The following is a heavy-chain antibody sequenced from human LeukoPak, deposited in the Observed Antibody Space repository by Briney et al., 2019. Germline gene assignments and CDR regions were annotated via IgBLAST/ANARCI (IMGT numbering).Heavy chain of an antibody. Sequence: GGSLRPSCAASGFTFTSYGIHWVRQAPGKGLEWVAVISYDGTNKYYADSVKGRFTVSRDNSKNTLYLQMNSLRADDTAVYYCAKGVAGAAAGTHYFDYWGQGTLVTVSS. V-gene: IGHV3-30*18. CDR1: GFTFTSYG. D-gene: IGHD6-13*01. CDR3: AKGVAGAAAGTHYFDY. J-gene: IGHJ4*02. CDR2: ISYDGTNK.